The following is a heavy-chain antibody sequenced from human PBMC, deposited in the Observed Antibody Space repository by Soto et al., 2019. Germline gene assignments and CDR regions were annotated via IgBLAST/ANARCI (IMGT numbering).Heavy chain of an antibody. CDR3: ARDRYSNSPFFDY. J-gene: IGHJ4*02. D-gene: IGHD6-6*01. V-gene: IGHV4-61*01. CDR1: GGSVRSTSHV. CDR2: IYYSGST. Sequence: PSETLALTCTVSGGSVRSTSHVWSWIRQPPGEGLEWIGYIYYSGSTNYNPSLKSRVSMSVDTSKNQFSLKLTSVTAADTAVYYCARDRYSNSPFFDYWGQGALVTVSS.